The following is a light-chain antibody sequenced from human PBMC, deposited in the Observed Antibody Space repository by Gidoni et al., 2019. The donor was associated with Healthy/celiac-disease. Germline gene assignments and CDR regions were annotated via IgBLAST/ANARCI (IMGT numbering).Light chain of an antibody. CDR3: QQFNSYPLT. Sequence: IQLTPSPSFLSASVGDRVTITCRASQGISSALAWYQQKPGQAPKLLIYDASSLESGVPTRCSGSGSGTDFTLTISSLQPEDVATYCYQQFNSYPLTFGGGTKVEIK. CDR2: DAS. CDR1: QGISSA. V-gene: IGKV1-13*02. J-gene: IGKJ4*01.